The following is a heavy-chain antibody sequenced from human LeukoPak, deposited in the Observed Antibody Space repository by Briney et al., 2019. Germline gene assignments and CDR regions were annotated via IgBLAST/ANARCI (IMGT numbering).Heavy chain of an antibody. J-gene: IGHJ5*02. CDR2: IYPGDSDT. D-gene: IGHD3-10*01. Sequence: GESLKISCKGSGHSFTSYWIGWVRQMPGKGLEWMGIIYPGDSDTRYRPSFQGQVTISADKSISTAYLQWSSLKASDTAMYYCARTTRHYGSGSYLDPWGQGTLVTVSS. CDR1: GHSFTSYW. V-gene: IGHV5-51*01. CDR3: ARTTRHYGSGSYLDP.